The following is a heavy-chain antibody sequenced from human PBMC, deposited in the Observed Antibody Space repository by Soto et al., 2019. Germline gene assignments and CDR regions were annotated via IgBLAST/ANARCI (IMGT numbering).Heavy chain of an antibody. V-gene: IGHV1-69*01. Sequence: QVRLVQSGAEVKKPGSSVKVSCKASGGTFSSYSINWVRQAPGQGLEWMGEIIPIFGTANYAQKFQGRVTITADESTSTAYMELSSLRSEDTAGYYCARDGGRHSGGIDYWGQGTMVTVSS. CDR3: ARDGGRHSGGIDY. D-gene: IGHD1-26*01. CDR1: GGTFSSYS. J-gene: IGHJ4*02. CDR2: IIPIFGTA.